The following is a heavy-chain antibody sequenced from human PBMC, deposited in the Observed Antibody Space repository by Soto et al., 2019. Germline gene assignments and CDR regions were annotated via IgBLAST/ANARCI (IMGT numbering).Heavy chain of an antibody. D-gene: IGHD3-10*01. CDR2: INPDGTST. V-gene: IGHV3-74*03. J-gene: IGHJ4*02. CDR3: VRVAGSATY. CDR1: DFTFSSYW. Sequence: MRLSCAASDFTFSSYWMDWVRQGPGKGLVCVSRINPDGTSTMYADSVKGRFTISRDNAKNTLYLQMNNLRAEDTAVYYCVRVAGSATYWAQGTVVTVYS.